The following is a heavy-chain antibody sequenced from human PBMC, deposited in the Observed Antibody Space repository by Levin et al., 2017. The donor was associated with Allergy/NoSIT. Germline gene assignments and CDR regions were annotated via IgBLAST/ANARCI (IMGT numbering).Heavy chain of an antibody. CDR1: GFTFSNAW. J-gene: IGHJ5*02. CDR3: TTEAPYYDILTGYYTGWFDP. CDR2: IKGKTDGGTT. D-gene: IGHD3-9*01. V-gene: IGHV3-15*01. Sequence: LSLTCAGSGFTFSNAWMSWVRQAPGKGLEWIGRIKGKTDGGTTDYAAPVKGRFTFSRDDSKNTLYLQMNSLKTEDTAVYYCTTEAPYYDILTGYYTGWFDPWGQGTLVTVSS.